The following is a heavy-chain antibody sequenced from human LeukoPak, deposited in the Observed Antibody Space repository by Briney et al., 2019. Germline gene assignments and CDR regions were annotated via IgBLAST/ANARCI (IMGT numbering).Heavy chain of an antibody. V-gene: IGHV1-69*04. CDR3: ARGDKIRYFDFNWFDP. CDR2: IIPILGIA. CDR1: GYTFTSYG. J-gene: IGHJ5*02. D-gene: IGHD3-9*01. Sequence: GASVKVSCKASGYTFTSYGISWVRQAPGQGLEWMGRIIPILGIANYAQKFQGRVTITADKSTSTAYMELSSLRSEDTAVYYCARGDKIRYFDFNWFDPWGQGTLVTVSS.